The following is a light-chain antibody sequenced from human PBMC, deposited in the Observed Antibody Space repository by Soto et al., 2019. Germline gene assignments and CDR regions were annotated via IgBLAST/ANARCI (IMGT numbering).Light chain of an antibody. CDR1: SSDVGGYKY. Sequence: QSALTQPASVSGSPGQSITISCTGSSSDVGGYKYVSWYQQHPGRAPKLMIYEDSYRPSGISNRFSGSKSGNTASLTISGLQAEDEADYYCSSYTSSTPRVFGGGTKLTVL. V-gene: IGLV2-14*01. CDR2: EDS. CDR3: SSYTSSTPRV. J-gene: IGLJ3*02.